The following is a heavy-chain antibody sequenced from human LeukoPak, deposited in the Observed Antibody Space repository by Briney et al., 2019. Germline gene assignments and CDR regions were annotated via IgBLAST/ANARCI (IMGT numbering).Heavy chain of an antibody. CDR2: IDYSGGNT. Sequence: GGSLRLSCAASGFTFNNYVMSWVRQAPGKGLEWVSGIDYSGGNTNYADSVLGRFTVSRDNSKNTLYLQMNSLRAEDTAVYYCVATRVCGGVLLRPNCLYFENWGQGTLVSVSS. V-gene: IGHV3-23*01. CDR1: GFTFNNYV. D-gene: IGHD3-10*01. J-gene: IGHJ4*02. CDR3: VATRVCGGVLLRPNCLYFEN.